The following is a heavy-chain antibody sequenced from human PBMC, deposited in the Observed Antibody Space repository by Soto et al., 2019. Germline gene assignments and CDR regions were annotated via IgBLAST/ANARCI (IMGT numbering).Heavy chain of an antibody. CDR2: IWYDGSNK. J-gene: IGHJ6*02. CDR1: GFTFSSYG. CDR3: AREPVVPAANYYYYGMDV. V-gene: IGHV3-33*01. D-gene: IGHD2-2*01. Sequence: QVQLVESGGGVVQPGRSLRLSCAASGFTFSSYGMHWVRQAPGKGLEWVAVIWYDGSNKYYADSVKGRFTISRDNSKNTLYLQMNSLRAEDTAVYYCAREPVVPAANYYYYGMDVWGQGTTVIVSS.